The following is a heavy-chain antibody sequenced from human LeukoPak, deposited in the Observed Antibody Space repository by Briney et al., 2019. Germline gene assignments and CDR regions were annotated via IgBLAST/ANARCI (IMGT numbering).Heavy chain of an antibody. CDR3: ARSPPQLRRFDY. Sequence: PSETLSLTCAVYGGSFSGYYWSWIRQPPGKGLEWIGEINHSGSTNYNPSLKSRVTISVDTSKNQFSLKLSSVTAADTAVYYCARSPPQLRRFDYWGQGTLVTVSS. CDR1: GGSFSGYY. V-gene: IGHV4-34*01. J-gene: IGHJ4*02. D-gene: IGHD3-10*01. CDR2: INHSGST.